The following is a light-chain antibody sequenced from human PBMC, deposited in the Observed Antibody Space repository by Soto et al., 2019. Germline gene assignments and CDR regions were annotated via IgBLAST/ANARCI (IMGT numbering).Light chain of an antibody. V-gene: IGKV3-20*01. CDR3: QHSPWT. Sequence: EIVMTQSPATLSVSPGERATLSCRASQSVSSSYLAWYQQKPGQAPRLLIHGASTRATGIPDRFGGSGSGTDFTLTISRLEPEDFAVYYCQHSPWTFGQGTKVDIK. J-gene: IGKJ1*01. CDR1: QSVSSSY. CDR2: GAS.